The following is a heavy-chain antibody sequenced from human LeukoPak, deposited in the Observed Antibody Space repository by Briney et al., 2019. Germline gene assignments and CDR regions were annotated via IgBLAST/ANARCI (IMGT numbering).Heavy chain of an antibody. CDR3: ARVGDDYGDYYYLDY. Sequence: PSETLSLTCTVSGGSISSYYWSWIRQPPGKGLEWIGYIYYSGSTNYNPSLKSRVTISVDTSKNQFSLKLSSVTAADTAVYYCARVGDDYGDYYYLDYWGQGTLVTVSS. CDR1: GGSISSYY. CDR2: IYYSGST. J-gene: IGHJ4*02. D-gene: IGHD4-17*01. V-gene: IGHV4-59*01.